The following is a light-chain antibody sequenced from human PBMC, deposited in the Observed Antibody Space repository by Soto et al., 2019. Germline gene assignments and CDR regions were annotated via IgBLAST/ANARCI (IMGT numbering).Light chain of an antibody. J-gene: IGKJ3*01. V-gene: IGKV3-15*01. CDR3: QQYDNWPFT. Sequence: EIVMTQSPATLSVSPGERATLSCRASQSVSSNLAWYQQKPGQAPRLLIYGASTRATGVLARFSGSGSGTEFTLTISSLQSEDFVVYYCQQYDNWPFTFGPGTKVDIK. CDR2: GAS. CDR1: QSVSSN.